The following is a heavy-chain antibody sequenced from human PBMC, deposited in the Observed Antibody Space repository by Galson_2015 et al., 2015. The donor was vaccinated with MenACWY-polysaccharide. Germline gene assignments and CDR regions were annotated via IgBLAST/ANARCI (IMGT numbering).Heavy chain of an antibody. D-gene: IGHD2-2*01. V-gene: IGHV4-34*01. J-gene: IGHJ3*02. Sequence: SEPLSLTCAVYGGSFSNYYWTWIRQTPGKGLEWIGEINQSGSTKYNPSLKGRVTTSVDTSKNQFSLTMYSVTAADTAVNYCANGVYCSRTSCFSDGFDIWGQGTVVTVSS. CDR2: INQSGST. CDR1: GGSFSNYY. CDR3: ANGVYCSRTSCFSDGFDI.